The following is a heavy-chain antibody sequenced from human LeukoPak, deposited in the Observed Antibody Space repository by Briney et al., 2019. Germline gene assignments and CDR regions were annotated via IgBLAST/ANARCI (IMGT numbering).Heavy chain of an antibody. V-gene: IGHV1-69*01. Sequence: GSSVKVSCKASGGTFSSYAISWVRQAPGQGLEWMGGIIPIFGTANYAQKFQGRVTITADESTSTAYMELSSLRSEDTAVYYCASRVGATLGYYYYYMDVWGKGTTVTVSS. CDR2: IIPIFGTA. CDR1: GGTFSSYA. D-gene: IGHD1-26*01. J-gene: IGHJ6*03. CDR3: ASRVGATLGYYYYYMDV.